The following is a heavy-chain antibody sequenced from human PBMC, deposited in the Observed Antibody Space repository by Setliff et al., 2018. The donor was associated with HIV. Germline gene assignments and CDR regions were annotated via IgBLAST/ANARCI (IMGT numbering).Heavy chain of an antibody. CDR2: RYYSGST. Sequence: SETLSLTCTVSGGSISSGSYYWGWLRQPPGKGLEWIGSRYYSGSTYYNLSLQSRVTISVDTSKSPFSLKLSSVTAADTAVYYCARHPRGSIAAAASSFDYWGQGTLVTVSS. J-gene: IGHJ4*02. D-gene: IGHD6-13*01. CDR3: ARHPRGSIAAAASSFDY. V-gene: IGHV4-39*01. CDR1: GGSISSGSYY.